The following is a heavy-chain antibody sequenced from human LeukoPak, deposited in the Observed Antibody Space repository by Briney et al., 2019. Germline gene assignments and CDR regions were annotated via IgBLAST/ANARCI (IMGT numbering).Heavy chain of an antibody. Sequence: SETLSLTCTVSGGSISSGSYYWSWIRQPAGKGLEWIGRVYTSGSTNYNPSLKSRVTISVDTSKKQFSLKLSSVTAADTAVYYCAREKIGYYDGSGRGWFDPWGQGPLVTVSS. D-gene: IGHD3-22*01. CDR2: VYTSGST. J-gene: IGHJ5*02. CDR1: GGSISSGSYY. CDR3: AREKIGYYDGSGRGWFDP. V-gene: IGHV4-61*02.